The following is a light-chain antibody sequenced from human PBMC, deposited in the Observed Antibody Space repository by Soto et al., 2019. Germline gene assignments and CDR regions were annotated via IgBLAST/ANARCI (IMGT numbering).Light chain of an antibody. Sequence: DIQMTQSPSSLSSSVGDRVTITCRASQSISSYLNWYQQKPGKAPKLLIYDASNLETGVPSRFSGSGSGTDFTFTIRSMQPEDVATYYCQQYDNLPLTFGGGTKVDI. J-gene: IGKJ4*01. CDR3: QQYDNLPLT. CDR2: DAS. V-gene: IGKV1-33*01. CDR1: QSISSY.